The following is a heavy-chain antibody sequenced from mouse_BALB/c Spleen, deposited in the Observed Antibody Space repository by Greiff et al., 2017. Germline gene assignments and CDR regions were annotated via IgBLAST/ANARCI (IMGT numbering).Heavy chain of an antibody. CDR1: GFSLTSYG. D-gene: IGHD1-2*01. J-gene: IGHJ2*01. V-gene: IGHV2-9*02. Sequence: QVQLQQSGPGLVAPSQSLSITCTVSGFSLTSYGVHWVRQPPGKGLEWLGVIWAGGSTNYNSALMSRLSISKDNSKSQVFLKMNSLQTDDTAMYYCARGPITTAILYYFDYWGQGTTLTVSS. CDR2: IWAGGST. CDR3: ARGPITTAILYYFDY.